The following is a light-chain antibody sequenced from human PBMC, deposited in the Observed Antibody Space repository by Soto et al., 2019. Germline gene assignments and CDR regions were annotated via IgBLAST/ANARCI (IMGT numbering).Light chain of an antibody. V-gene: IGLV2-8*01. CDR1: RDDVGGYNY. Sequence: QSALTQPPSASGSPGQSVTISCTGTRDDVGGYNYVSWFQQYSGKAPRLMIYEVSKRPSGVPARFSGSKSGNTASLTVSGLQAEDEADYHCSSFTSSITYVFGTGTQLTVL. CDR3: SSFTSSITYV. J-gene: IGLJ7*01. CDR2: EVS.